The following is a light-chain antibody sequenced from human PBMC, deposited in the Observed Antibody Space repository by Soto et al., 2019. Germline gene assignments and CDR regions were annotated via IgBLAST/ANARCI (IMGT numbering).Light chain of an antibody. Sequence: QSVLTQPPSVSGAPGQRVTISCTGSXSXXGAGYDVHWYQQLPGTAPKLLIYGNSNRPSGVPDRFSGSKSGTSASLAITGLQAEDEADYYCQSYDSSLSGSVFGGGTKLTVL. J-gene: IGLJ2*01. CDR2: GNS. CDR1: XSXXGAGYD. V-gene: IGLV1-40*01. CDR3: QSYDSSLSGSV.